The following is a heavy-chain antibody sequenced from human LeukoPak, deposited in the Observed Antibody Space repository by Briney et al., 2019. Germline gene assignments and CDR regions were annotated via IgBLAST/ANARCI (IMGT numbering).Heavy chain of an antibody. CDR3: AREEDCSGGICYLGNAFDI. CDR1: GVSFSGYY. Sequence: SETLSLTCAVYGVSFSGYYWSWIRQPPGKGLEWIGEINHSGSTNYNPSLKSRVTISVDTSKNQFSLKLRSVTAADTAVYYCAREEDCSGGICYLGNAFDIWGQGTMVTVSS. V-gene: IGHV4-34*01. D-gene: IGHD2-15*01. J-gene: IGHJ3*02. CDR2: INHSGST.